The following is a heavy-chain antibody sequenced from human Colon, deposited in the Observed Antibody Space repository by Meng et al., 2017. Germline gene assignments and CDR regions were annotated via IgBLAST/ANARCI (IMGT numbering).Heavy chain of an antibody. D-gene: IGHD2/OR15-2a*01. CDR1: GYHPNIGYY. Sequence: QMRLQELAPGLGNASLNLSLTWPVSGYHPNIGYYWGWLRQAPGMGLEWIASMHHSGSTYYNPSLKTRFSLSIDTFRNDLSLKLTSVTAADSAVYYCARESGLLSAIVEIGRAGRFDPWGLGTLVTVSS. CDR2: MHHSGST. CDR3: ARESGLLSAIVEIGRAGRFDP. V-gene: IGHV4-38-2*02. J-gene: IGHJ5*02.